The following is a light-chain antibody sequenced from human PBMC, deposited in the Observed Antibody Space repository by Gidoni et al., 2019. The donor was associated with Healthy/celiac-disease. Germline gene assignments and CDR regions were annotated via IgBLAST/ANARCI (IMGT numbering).Light chain of an antibody. V-gene: IGLV3-21*04. CDR1: NIGSKS. Sequence: SYVLNQPPSAAVVPGKTARITCGGNNIGSKSVHWYQQKPGPAPVLVIYYDSDRPSGIPERFSGSNSGNTATLTISRVEAGDEADYYCQVWDSSSDHVVFGGGTKLTVL. CDR3: QVWDSSSDHVV. J-gene: IGLJ2*01. CDR2: YDS.